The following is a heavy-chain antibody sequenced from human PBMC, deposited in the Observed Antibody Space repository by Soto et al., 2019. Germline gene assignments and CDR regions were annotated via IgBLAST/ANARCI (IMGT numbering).Heavy chain of an antibody. CDR1: GGSISSGGYS. CDR2: IYHSGST. Sequence: SETLSLTCAVSGGSISSGGYSWSWIRQPPGKGLEWIGYIYHSGSTYYNPSLKSRVTISVDRSKNQFSLKLSSVTAADTAVYYCARGNQNFDYWGQGTLVTVSS. CDR3: ARGNQNFDY. V-gene: IGHV4-30-2*01. J-gene: IGHJ4*02. D-gene: IGHD1-1*01.